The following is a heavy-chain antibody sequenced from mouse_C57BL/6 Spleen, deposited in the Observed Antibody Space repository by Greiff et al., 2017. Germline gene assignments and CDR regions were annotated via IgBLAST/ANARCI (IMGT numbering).Heavy chain of an antibody. J-gene: IGHJ1*03. CDR3: ARDQDYDYDVWYFDV. Sequence: EVKLVESGGGLVKPGGSLKLSCAASGFTFSSYAMSWVRQTPEKRLEWVATISDGGSYTYYPDNVKGRVTISRDNAKNNLYLQMSHLKSEDTAMYYCARDQDYDYDVWYFDVWGTGTTVTVSS. CDR2: ISDGGSYT. D-gene: IGHD2-4*01. CDR1: GFTFSSYA. V-gene: IGHV5-4*01.